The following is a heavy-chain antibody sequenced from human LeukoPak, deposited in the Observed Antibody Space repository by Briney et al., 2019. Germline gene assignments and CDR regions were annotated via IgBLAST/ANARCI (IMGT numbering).Heavy chain of an antibody. CDR2: ITYDGSDK. J-gene: IGHJ6*02. Sequence: GGSLRLSCAASGFTFSNYGMHWVRQAPGKGLEWVAVITYDGSDKYYADSVKGRFTISRDNSKNTLYLQMNSLRAEDTAVYYCAKGSSSWYYGVDVWGQGTTVTVSS. V-gene: IGHV3-30*18. CDR3: AKGSSSWYYGVDV. CDR1: GFTFSNYG. D-gene: IGHD6-13*01.